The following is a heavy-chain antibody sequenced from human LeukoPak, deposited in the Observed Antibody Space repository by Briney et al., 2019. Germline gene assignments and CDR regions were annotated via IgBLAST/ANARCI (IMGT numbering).Heavy chain of an antibody. CDR2: INPSGGST. Sequence: ASVKVSCKASGYTFTSYYMHWVRQAPGQGLEWMGIINPSGGSTSYAQKFHGIVTMTRDTSTSTVYMELSSLRSEDTAVYYCARSPQRADAFDIWGQGTMVTVSS. CDR3: ARSPQRADAFDI. D-gene: IGHD6-25*01. V-gene: IGHV1-46*01. J-gene: IGHJ3*02. CDR1: GYTFTSYY.